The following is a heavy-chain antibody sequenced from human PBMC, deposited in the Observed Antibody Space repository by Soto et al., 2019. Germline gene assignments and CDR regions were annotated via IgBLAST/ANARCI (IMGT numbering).Heavy chain of an antibody. CDR3: ARDLAVAADF. V-gene: IGHV3-48*01. J-gene: IGHJ4*02. D-gene: IGHD2-15*01. CDR1: GFTFSSYS. CDR2: IGESSGGSRI. Sequence: EVQLVESGGGLVQPGGSLRLSCVVSGFTFSSYSMNWVRQAPGKGLEWVSFIGESSGGSRIYYADCVKGRFTISRDNAKNSLYLQMNSLRAEDTAVYYCARDLAVAADFWGQGTLLTVSS.